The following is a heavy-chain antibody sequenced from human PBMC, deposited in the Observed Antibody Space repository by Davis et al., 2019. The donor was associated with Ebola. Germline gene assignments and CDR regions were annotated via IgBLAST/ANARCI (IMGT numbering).Heavy chain of an antibody. D-gene: IGHD3-22*01. V-gene: IGHV1-8*02. J-gene: IGHJ5*02. CDR3: ARARGDSSGSYAMRWFDP. CDR1: GYSFTSNY. CDR2: LNPNSGNT. Sequence: AASVKVSCKASGYSFTSNYIHWVRQATGQGLEWMGWLNPNSGNTDSTHKFQGRLTMTKNISIGTAYMELSTLTSEDTAVYYCARARGDSSGSYAMRWFDPWGQGTLVTVSS.